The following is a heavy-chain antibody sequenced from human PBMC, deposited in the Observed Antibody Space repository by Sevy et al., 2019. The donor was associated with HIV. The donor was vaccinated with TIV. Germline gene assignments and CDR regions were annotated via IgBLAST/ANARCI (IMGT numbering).Heavy chain of an antibody. V-gene: IGHV3-33*01. D-gene: IGHD5-12*01. Sequence: VGSLRLSCTASGFIFSSNAMYWVRQAPGKGLEWVAVIWYDESNKYHADSVKGRFTFSRDNSKNTLYLQMNSLRAEDTAVYYCARGVATTYYYHYGMDVWGQGTTVTVSS. CDR3: ARGVATTYYYHYGMDV. CDR1: GFIFSSNA. CDR2: IWYDESNK. J-gene: IGHJ6*02.